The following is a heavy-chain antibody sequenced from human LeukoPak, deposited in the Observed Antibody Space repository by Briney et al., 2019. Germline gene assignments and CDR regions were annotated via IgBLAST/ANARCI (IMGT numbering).Heavy chain of an antibody. J-gene: IGHJ5*02. D-gene: IGHD2-2*01. CDR1: GYTLTELS. V-gene: IGHV1-24*01. CDR3: ATKRYCSSTSCYENWFDP. CDR2: FDPEDGET. Sequence: ASVKVSCKVSGYTLTELSMHWVRQAPGKGLEWMGGFDPEDGETIYAQKFQGRVTMTEDTSTDTAYMELSSLRSEDTAVYYCATKRYCSSTSCYENWFDPWGQGTLVTVSS.